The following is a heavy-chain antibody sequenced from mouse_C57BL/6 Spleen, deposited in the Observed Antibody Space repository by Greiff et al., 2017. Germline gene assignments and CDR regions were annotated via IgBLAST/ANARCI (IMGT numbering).Heavy chain of an antibody. CDR1: GYTFTDYE. V-gene: IGHV1-15*01. CDR3: TERGGTTDY. D-gene: IGHD4-1*01. J-gene: IGHJ2*01. CDR2: IDPETGGT. Sequence: VQLQQSGAELVRPGASVTLSCKASGYTFTDYEMHWVKQTPVHGLEWIGAIDPETGGTAYNQKFKGKAILTADKSSSTAYMELRSLTSEDSAVYYCTERGGTTDYWGQGTTLTVSS.